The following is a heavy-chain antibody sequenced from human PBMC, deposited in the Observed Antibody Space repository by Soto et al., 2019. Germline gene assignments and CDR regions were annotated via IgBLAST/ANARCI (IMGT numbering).Heavy chain of an antibody. CDR3: ARANSSTWPDY. D-gene: IGHD6-13*01. CDR2: IGSSSSYI. V-gene: IGHV3-21*04. CDR1: GFTFSSYS. J-gene: IGHJ4*02. Sequence: GGSLRLSCAASGFTFSSYSMNWVRQAPGKGLEWVSSIGSSSSYIYYADSLKGRFAISRHNAKNSLYLQMNSLRAEDTAVYYCARANSSTWPDYWGQGTLVTVSS.